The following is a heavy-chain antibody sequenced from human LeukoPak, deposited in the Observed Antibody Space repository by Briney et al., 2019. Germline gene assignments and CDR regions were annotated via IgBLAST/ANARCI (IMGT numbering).Heavy chain of an antibody. CDR2: ISSSGSTI. CDR3: ARVGEIRGDAFDI. V-gene: IGHV3-48*03. CDR1: GFTFSSYE. J-gene: IGHJ3*02. Sequence: GSLRLSCAASGFTFSSYERNWVRQAPGRGVGRVSYISSSGSTIYYADSVKGRFTISRDNDKNSLYLQMNSLRAEDTAVYYCARVGEIRGDAFDIWGQGTMVTVSS. D-gene: IGHD3-10*01.